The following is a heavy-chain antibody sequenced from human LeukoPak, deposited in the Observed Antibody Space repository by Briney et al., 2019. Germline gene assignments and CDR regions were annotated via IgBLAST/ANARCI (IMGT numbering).Heavy chain of an antibody. CDR1: GFTFSSYS. D-gene: IGHD4-17*01. J-gene: IGHJ4*02. V-gene: IGHV3-21*04. CDR3: ARDHGDGDSLFFDY. CDR2: ISSSSSYI. Sequence: GGSLRLSCAASGFTFSSYSMNWVRQAPGKGLEWVSSISSSSSYIYYADSVKGRFTISRDNAKESLYLQLNTLRAEDTAVYYCARDHGDGDSLFFDYWGQGTLVTVSS.